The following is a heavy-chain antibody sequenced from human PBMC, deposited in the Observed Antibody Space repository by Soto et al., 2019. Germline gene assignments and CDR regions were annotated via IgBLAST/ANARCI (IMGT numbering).Heavy chain of an antibody. CDR2: IIGGGDAT. Sequence: EVQLLDSGGGLVQPGGSLRLSVAASGFTFSGYALTWVRLARGKGLECVSAIIGGGDATFYAVSVKGRFTISRDNSKNALYLQMHPLRAEDTAVYYCARKVSGSTGRAALWYFDIWGRGTLVTVSS. CDR1: GFTFSGYA. V-gene: IGHV3-23*01. J-gene: IGHJ2*01. CDR3: ARKVSGSTGRAALWYFDI. D-gene: IGHD3-10*01.